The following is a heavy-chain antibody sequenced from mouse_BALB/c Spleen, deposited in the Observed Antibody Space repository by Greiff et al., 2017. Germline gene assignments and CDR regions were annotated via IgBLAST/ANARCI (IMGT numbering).Heavy chain of an antibody. V-gene: IGHV3-2*02. CDR3: ARGLYYDYDGDY. CDR1: GYSFTSDYV. CDR2: ISYSGST. D-gene: IGHD2-4*01. J-gene: IGHJ2*01. Sequence: DVMLVESGPGLVKPSQSLSLTCTVTGYSFTSDYVWYWIRQPPGNKLEWMGYISYSGSTSYNPTLKSRITITRDTSKNQFFLQLNSVTTEDTATYYYARGLYYDYDGDYWGQGTTLTVSS.